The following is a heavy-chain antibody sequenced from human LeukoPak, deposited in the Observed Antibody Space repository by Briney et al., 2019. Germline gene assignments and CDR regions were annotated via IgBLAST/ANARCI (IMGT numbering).Heavy chain of an antibody. D-gene: IGHD3-9*01. CDR3: ATLLPPYYDILTGYTSFDY. Sequence: QSGGSLRLSCAASGFTFSSYSMNWVRQAPGKGLEWVSSISSSSSYIYYADSVKGRFTISRDNAKNSLYLQMNSLRAEDTAVYYCATLLPPYYDILTGYTSFDYWGQGTLVTVSS. J-gene: IGHJ4*02. V-gene: IGHV3-21*01. CDR2: ISSSSSYI. CDR1: GFTFSSYS.